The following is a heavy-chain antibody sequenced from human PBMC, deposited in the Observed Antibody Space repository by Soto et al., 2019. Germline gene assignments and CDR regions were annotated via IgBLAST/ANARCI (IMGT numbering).Heavy chain of an antibody. J-gene: IGHJ4*02. V-gene: IGHV3-30-3*01. Sequence: QVQLVESGGGVVQPGRSLRLSCAASGFTFSSYAMHWVRQAPGKGLEWVAVISYDGSNKYHADSVKGRFTISRDNSKNTLYLQMNSLRAEDTAVYYCARGSRIQLWYSPFDYWGQGTLVTVSS. CDR2: ISYDGSNK. D-gene: IGHD5-18*01. CDR1: GFTFSSYA. CDR3: ARGSRIQLWYSPFDY.